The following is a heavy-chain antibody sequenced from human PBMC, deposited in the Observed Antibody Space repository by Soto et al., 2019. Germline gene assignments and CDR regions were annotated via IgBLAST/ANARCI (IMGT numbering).Heavy chain of an antibody. CDR1: VSGFNGYD. CDR3: ARGGDRFDGMDV. Sequence: GGSLRLSCAAAVSGFNGYDMHWVRQAPGKNLEWVAAISTAGDTYYLGSVKGRFTISREDAKNSLSLQMNSLRVGDAAVYSCARGGDRFDGMDVWGQGT. CDR2: ISTAGDT. D-gene: IGHD3-16*01. V-gene: IGHV3-13*01. J-gene: IGHJ6*02.